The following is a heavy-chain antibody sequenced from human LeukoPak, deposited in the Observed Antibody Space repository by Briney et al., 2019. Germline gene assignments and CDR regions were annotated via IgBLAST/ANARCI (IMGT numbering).Heavy chain of an antibody. D-gene: IGHD3-16*02. J-gene: IGHJ4*02. V-gene: IGHV3-23*01. Sequence: PGASLRLSCAASGFTFSSYAMTWVRQAPGKGLEWVSDISGSGGTTYYADSVKGRFTISRDNSKNTLFLQMNSLRAEDTAVYYCAKTRGVFGGAIDYWGQGTLVTVSS. CDR1: GFTFSSYA. CDR3: AKTRGVFGGAIDY. CDR2: ISGSGGTT.